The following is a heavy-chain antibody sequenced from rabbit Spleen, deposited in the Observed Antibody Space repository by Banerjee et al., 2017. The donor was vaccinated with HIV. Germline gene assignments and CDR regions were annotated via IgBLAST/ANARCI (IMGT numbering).Heavy chain of an antibody. J-gene: IGHJ6*01. Sequence: QSLEESGGDLVKPGASLTLTCIASGVSFSGDSYMCWVRQAPGKGLGWIACIDTGSSGFTYFASWAKGRFTISKTSSTTVTLQMTSLTAADTATYFCARDTGSSFSTYGMDLWGPGTLVTVS. CDR2: IDTGSSGFT. V-gene: IGHV1S40*01. CDR3: ARDTGSSFSTYGMDL. CDR1: GVSFSGDSY. D-gene: IGHD8-1*01.